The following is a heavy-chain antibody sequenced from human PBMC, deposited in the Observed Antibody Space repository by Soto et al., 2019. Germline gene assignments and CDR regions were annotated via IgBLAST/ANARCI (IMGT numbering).Heavy chain of an antibody. Sequence: QVQLQESGPGLVKPSETLSLTCTGSGGSMSGQHWSWIQHPPGKGLEWIGHLSDSSSYNPSLKSRVPLTTETSKNQFFLKLSTVTAADTAVYYCATYSVGEGGRGYWGQGTLVTVSS. CDR1: GGSMSGQH. V-gene: IGHV4-4*09. CDR2: LSDSS. CDR3: ATYSVGEGGRGY. D-gene: IGHD5-12*01. J-gene: IGHJ4*02.